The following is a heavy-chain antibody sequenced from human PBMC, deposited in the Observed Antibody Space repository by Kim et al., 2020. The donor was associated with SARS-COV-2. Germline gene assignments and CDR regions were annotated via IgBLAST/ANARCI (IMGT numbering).Heavy chain of an antibody. CDR1: GGTFSSYA. CDR2: IIPIFGTA. J-gene: IGHJ6*02. CDR3: ARDLVVVVAATDYYYYYGMDV. D-gene: IGHD2-15*01. V-gene: IGHV1-69*13. Sequence: SVKVSCKASGGTFSSYAISWVRQAPGQGLEWMGGIIPIFGTANYAQKFQDRVTITADESTSTAYMELSSLRSEDTAVYYCARDLVVVVAATDYYYYYGMDVWGQGTTVTVSS.